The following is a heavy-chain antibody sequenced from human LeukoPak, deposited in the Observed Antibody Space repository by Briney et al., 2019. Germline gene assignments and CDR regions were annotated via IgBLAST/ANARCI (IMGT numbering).Heavy chain of an antibody. J-gene: IGHJ4*02. V-gene: IGHV4-61*02. CDR1: GGSISSGSYY. CDR3: ARDHFYYDSSGYYYVPFDY. D-gene: IGHD3-22*01. Sequence: SQTLSLTCTVSGGSISSGSYYWSWIRQPAGKGLEWIGRIYTSGSTNYNPSLKSRVTISVDTSKNQFSLKLSSVTAADTAVYYCARDHFYYDSSGYYYVPFDYWGQGTLVTVSS. CDR2: IYTSGST.